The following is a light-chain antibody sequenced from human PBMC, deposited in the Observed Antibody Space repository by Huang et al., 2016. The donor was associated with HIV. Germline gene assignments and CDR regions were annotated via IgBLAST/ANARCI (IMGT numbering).Light chain of an antibody. Sequence: DIVMTQSPLSLPVTPGEPASISCRSSQSLLHSNGYNYLDWYLQKPGQSSRLLIYLGSNRASGVPDRLSGSGAGTDFTLKISRVEAEDVGIYYCMQTLQTPPWTFGQGTKVEIK. J-gene: IGKJ1*01. V-gene: IGKV2-28*01. CDR2: LGS. CDR1: QSLLHSNGYNY. CDR3: MQTLQTPPWT.